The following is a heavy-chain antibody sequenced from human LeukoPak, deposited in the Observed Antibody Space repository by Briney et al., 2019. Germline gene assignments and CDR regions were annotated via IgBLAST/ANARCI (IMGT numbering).Heavy chain of an antibody. CDR2: IYPGDSDT. CDR3: ASPTFNYDITGVI. V-gene: IGHV5-51*01. J-gene: IGHJ3*02. Sequence: GESLKISCKGSGYSFTSYWIGWVRQLPGKGLEWMGVIYPGDSDTRYSPSFQGQVTISADKSISTAYLQWSSLKASDTAMYYCASPTFNYDITGVIWGQGTMVTVSS. D-gene: IGHD3-9*01. CDR1: GYSFTSYW.